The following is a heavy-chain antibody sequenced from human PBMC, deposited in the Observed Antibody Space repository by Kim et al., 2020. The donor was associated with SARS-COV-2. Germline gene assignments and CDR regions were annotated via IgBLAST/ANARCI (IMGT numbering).Heavy chain of an antibody. Sequence: GESLKISCKGSGYSFTSYWIGWVRQMPGKGLEWMGIIYPGDSDTRYSPSFQGQVTISADKSISTAYLQWSSLKASDTAMYYCARQGLWFETYANWFDPWGQGTLVTVSS. CDR3: ARQGLWFETYANWFDP. V-gene: IGHV5-51*01. J-gene: IGHJ5*02. CDR2: IYPGDSDT. D-gene: IGHD3-10*01. CDR1: GYSFTSYW.